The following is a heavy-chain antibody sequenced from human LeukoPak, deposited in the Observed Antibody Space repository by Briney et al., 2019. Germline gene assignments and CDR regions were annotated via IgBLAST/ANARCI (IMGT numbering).Heavy chain of an antibody. CDR3: ARAVVAALSLDY. Sequence: PSETLSLTCTVSGDSISSGGYYWGWLRQHPGKGLEWIGFIYYSGSTYYNPSLRSRVTISVDTSKNQFSLKLTSVTAADTAVYYCARAVVAALSLDYWGQGTLVTVSS. D-gene: IGHD2-15*01. CDR1: GDSISSGGYY. J-gene: IGHJ4*02. V-gene: IGHV4-31*03. CDR2: IYYSGST.